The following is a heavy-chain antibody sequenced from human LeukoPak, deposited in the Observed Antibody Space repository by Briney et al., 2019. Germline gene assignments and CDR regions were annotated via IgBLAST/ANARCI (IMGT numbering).Heavy chain of an antibody. CDR3: AKDISMITFQGFDY. CDR2: ISSSGSTI. D-gene: IGHD3-16*01. CDR1: GFTFSSYE. J-gene: IGHJ4*02. Sequence: GGSLRLSCAASGFTFSSYEMNWVRQAPGKGLEWVSYISSSGSTIYYADSVKGRFTISRDNAKNSLYLQMNSLRAEDTALYYCAKDISMITFQGFDYWGQGTLVTVSS. V-gene: IGHV3-48*03.